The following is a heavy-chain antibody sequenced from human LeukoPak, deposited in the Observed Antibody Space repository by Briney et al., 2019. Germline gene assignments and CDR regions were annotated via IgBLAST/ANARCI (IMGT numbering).Heavy chain of an antibody. CDR2: INSDGSST. Sequence: GGSLRLSCAASGFTFSSYWMHWVRQAPGKELVWVSRINSDGSSTSYADSVKGRFTISRDNAKNTLYLQMNSLRAEDTAVYYCARSEEVHPTVTEKHDAFDIWGQGTMVTVSS. D-gene: IGHD4-17*01. CDR3: ARSEEVHPTVTEKHDAFDI. CDR1: GFTFSSYW. V-gene: IGHV3-74*01. J-gene: IGHJ3*02.